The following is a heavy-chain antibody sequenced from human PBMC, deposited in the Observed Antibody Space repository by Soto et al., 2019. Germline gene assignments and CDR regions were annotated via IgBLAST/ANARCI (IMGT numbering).Heavy chain of an antibody. D-gene: IGHD2-8*02. J-gene: IGHJ6*03. CDR2: IYYSGDT. CDR3: ARAWSVRYYYYMDV. Sequence: QLQLQESGPGLVKPSETLSLTCTVSGGSISSSRHFWGWIRQPPGKGLEWIGSIYYSGDTYYNPSLKSRVTISVDTSKNQFSLKRSFVTAADTAVYYCARAWSVRYYYYMDVWGKGTTVTVSS. CDR1: GGSISSSRHF. V-gene: IGHV4-39*01.